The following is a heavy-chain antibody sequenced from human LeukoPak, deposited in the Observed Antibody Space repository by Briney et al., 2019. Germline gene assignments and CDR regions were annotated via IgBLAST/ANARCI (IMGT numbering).Heavy chain of an antibody. V-gene: IGHV1-69*05. Sequence: SVKVSCKASGGTFSSYAISWVRQAPGQGLEWMGRIIPIFGTANYAQKFQGRVTITTDESTSTAYMELSSLRSEDTAVYYCARAYYYDSSGWSFDYWGQGTLVTVPS. CDR2: IIPIFGTA. CDR1: GGTFSSYA. D-gene: IGHD3-22*01. CDR3: ARAYYYDSSGWSFDY. J-gene: IGHJ4*02.